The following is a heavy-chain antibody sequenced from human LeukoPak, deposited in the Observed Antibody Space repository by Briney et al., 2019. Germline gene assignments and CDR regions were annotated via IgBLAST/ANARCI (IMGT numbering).Heavy chain of an antibody. V-gene: IGHV3-7*03. CDR1: GFIFSSYW. CDR2: IRYDGDEK. J-gene: IGHJ5*02. Sequence: PGGSLRLSCAASGFIFSSYWMTWVRQAPRKGLEWVATIRYDGDEKFYVDSVTGRFTISRDNAKNSLYLQMNSLRAEDTAVYYCAREQYWFDPWGQGTLVTVSS. CDR3: AREQYWFDP.